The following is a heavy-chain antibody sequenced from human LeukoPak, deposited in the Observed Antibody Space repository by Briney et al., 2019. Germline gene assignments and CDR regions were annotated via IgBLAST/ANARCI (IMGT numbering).Heavy chain of an antibody. V-gene: IGHV3-74*01. CDR3: AREAYYDFWSGYYTGISAFDI. D-gene: IGHD3-3*01. CDR2: INSDGSST. J-gene: IGHJ3*02. Sequence: GGSLRLSCAASGFTFSSYWMHWVRQAPGKGLVWVSRINSDGSSTIYADSVKGRFTISRDNAKNTLYLQMNSLRAEDTAVYYCAREAYYDFWSGYYTGISAFDIWGQGTMVTVSS. CDR1: GFTFSSYW.